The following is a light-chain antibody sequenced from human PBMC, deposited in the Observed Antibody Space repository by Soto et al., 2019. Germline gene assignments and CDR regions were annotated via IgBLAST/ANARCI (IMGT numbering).Light chain of an antibody. CDR2: AAS. Sequence: IQMTQSPSTLSASVGDRVTITCRASQGISSYLAWYQQKPGKAPKLLIYAASTLQSGVPSRFSGSGSGTDFTLTISCLQSEDFATYYCQQSYTTPWTFGQGTKVDIK. CDR1: QGISSY. V-gene: IGKV1-8*01. CDR3: QQSYTTPWT. J-gene: IGKJ1*01.